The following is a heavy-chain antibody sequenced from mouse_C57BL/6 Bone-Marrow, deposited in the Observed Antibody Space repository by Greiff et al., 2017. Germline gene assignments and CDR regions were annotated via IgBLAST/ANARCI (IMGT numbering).Heavy chain of an antibody. CDR3: ARGSLYDGYYGWFAY. Sequence: QVQLQQPGAELVKPGASVKMSCKASGYTFTSYWITWVKQRPGQGLEWIGDIYPGSGSTNYNEKFKSKATLTVDTSSSTAYMQLSSLTSEDSAVYYCARGSLYDGYYGWFAYWGQGTLVTVSA. CDR1: GYTFTSYW. J-gene: IGHJ3*01. CDR2: IYPGSGST. D-gene: IGHD2-3*01. V-gene: IGHV1-55*01.